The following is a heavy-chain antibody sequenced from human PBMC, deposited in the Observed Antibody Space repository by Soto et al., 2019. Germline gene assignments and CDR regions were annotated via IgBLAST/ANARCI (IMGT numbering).Heavy chain of an antibody. CDR2: IYYSGRT. V-gene: IGHV4-59*01. Sequence: PSETLSLTCTVSGGSIRDYFWTWIRQPPGKGLEWIGYIYYSGRTNYNPSLKGRVSISVDTSKNHFSLQLRSVTAADTAVYYCARVGGDDFGDSGGFEYWGQGTLVTVSS. CDR3: ARVGGDDFGDSGGFEY. J-gene: IGHJ4*02. D-gene: IGHD4-17*01. CDR1: GGSIRDYF.